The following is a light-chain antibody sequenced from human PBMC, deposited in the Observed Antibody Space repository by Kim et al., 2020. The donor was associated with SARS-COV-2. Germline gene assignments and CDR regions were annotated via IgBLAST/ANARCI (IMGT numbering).Light chain of an antibody. Sequence: QSIPISCTGTSTDVGGYNFVSWYQAHPGKAPKLMIFDVSKRPSGVSSRFSGSKSGNTASLTVSGLQAEDEAEYYCSSYTSSSTYVVFGGGTKLTVL. CDR3: SSYTSSSTYVV. J-gene: IGLJ2*01. CDR1: STDVGGYNF. CDR2: DVS. V-gene: IGLV2-14*04.